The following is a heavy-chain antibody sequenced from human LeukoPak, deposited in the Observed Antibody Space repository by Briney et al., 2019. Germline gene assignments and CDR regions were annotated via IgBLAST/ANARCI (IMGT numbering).Heavy chain of an antibody. D-gene: IGHD5-18*01. Sequence: PSETLSLTCAVYGGSFVGYYWSWIRHPPGKGLDWIGEINHSGSTNYNPSLKSRVTISVDTSKNQFSLKLSSVTAADTAVYYCASRVNTAMVTTPFDYWGQGTLVTVSS. CDR2: INHSGST. V-gene: IGHV4-34*01. CDR3: ASRVNTAMVTTPFDY. CDR1: GGSFVGYY. J-gene: IGHJ4*02.